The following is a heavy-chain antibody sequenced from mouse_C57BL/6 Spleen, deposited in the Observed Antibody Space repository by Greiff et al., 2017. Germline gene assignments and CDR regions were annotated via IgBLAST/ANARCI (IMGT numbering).Heavy chain of an antibody. V-gene: IGHV5-4*03. CDR1: GFTFSSYA. D-gene: IGHD2-4*01. CDR2: ISDGGSYT. J-gene: IGHJ3*01. Sequence: EVKLVESGGGLVKPGGSLKLSCAASGFTFSSYAMSWVRQTPEKRLEWVATISDGGSYTYYPDNVKGRFTISRDNAKNNLYLQMSHLKSEDTAMYYCARAYDYDGGFAYWGQGTLVTVSA. CDR3: ARAYDYDGGFAY.